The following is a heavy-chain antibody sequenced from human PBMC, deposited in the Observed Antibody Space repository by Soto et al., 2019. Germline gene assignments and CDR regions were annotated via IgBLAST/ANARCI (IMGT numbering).Heavy chain of an antibody. J-gene: IGHJ2*01. D-gene: IGHD4-17*01. Sequence: SVTVSCTTSGGTFSSYAINWVRPAPGPGLEWMGGIIPIFGTANYAQKFQGRITITADKSTNTAYMELRSLRSDDTAVYYCASSPPPAVTMYSRYFDLWGRGTLVTVS. CDR2: IIPIFGTA. CDR1: GGTFSSYA. CDR3: ASSPPPAVTMYSRYFDL. V-gene: IGHV1-69*06.